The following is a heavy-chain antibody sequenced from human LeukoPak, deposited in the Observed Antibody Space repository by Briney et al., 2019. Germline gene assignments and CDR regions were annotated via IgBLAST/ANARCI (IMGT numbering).Heavy chain of an antibody. CDR1: GYSINSGYF. CDR3: ARDGSSWPTEGWFDP. CDR2: IYSSGST. V-gene: IGHV4-38-2*02. Sequence: SETLSLTCTVSGYSINSGYFWGWIRQPPGMGLEWIGSIYSSGSTYYNPSLKSRVTMSVDTSNNQFSLHLSSVTAADTAVYYCARDGSSWPTEGWFDPWGQGTLVTVSS. J-gene: IGHJ5*02. D-gene: IGHD6-13*01.